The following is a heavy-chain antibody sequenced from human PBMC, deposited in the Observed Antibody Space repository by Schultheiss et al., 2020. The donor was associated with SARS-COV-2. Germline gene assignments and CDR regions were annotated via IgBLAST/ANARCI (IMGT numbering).Heavy chain of an antibody. CDR1: GYSISSGYY. V-gene: IGHV4-61*01. J-gene: IGHJ4*02. CDR2: IYYSGST. Sequence: GSLRLSCAVSGYSISSGYYWGWIRQPPGKGLEWIGYIYYSGSTNYNPSLKSRVTISVDTSKNQFSLKLSSVTAADTAVYYCARWVQGDFDYWGQGTLVTVSS. CDR3: ARWVQGDFDY.